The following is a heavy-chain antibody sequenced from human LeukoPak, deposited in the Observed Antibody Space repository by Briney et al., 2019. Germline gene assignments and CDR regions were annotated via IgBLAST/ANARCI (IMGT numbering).Heavy chain of an antibody. CDR1: GFTFGDYA. CDR2: IRSKAYGGTT. Sequence: GGSLRLYCTASGFTFGDYAMSWFRQAPGKGLEWVGFIRSKAYGGTTEYAASVKGRFTISRDDSKSIAYLQMNSLKTEDTAVYYCTRERHYDSSGYLDYWGQGTLVTVSS. CDR3: TRERHYDSSGYLDY. J-gene: IGHJ4*02. V-gene: IGHV3-49*03. D-gene: IGHD3-22*01.